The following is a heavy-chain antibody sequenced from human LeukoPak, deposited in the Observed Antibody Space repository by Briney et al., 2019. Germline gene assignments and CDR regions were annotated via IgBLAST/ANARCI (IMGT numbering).Heavy chain of an antibody. CDR2: ISYDGSNK. D-gene: IGHD6-19*01. J-gene: IGHJ3*01. V-gene: IGHV3-30*04. Sequence: GRSLRLSCAASGFTFSSDAMHWVRQAPGKGLEWVAVISYDGSNKYYADSVKGRFTISRDNAKSSLFLQMNSLRAEDTGIYYCVRVGSGATRADTLDLWGQGTMVTVSS. CDR3: VRVGSGATRADTLDL. CDR1: GFTFSSDA.